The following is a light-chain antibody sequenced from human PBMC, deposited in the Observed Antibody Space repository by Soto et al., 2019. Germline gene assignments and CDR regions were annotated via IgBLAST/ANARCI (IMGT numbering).Light chain of an antibody. Sequence: ETVLMQSPGTLSLSPGERATLSCSASQIVNSSYLAWYQQRPGQAPRLLIYGASNRATGIPDRFSGSGSGTDFTLTISRLELKDFTVYYCQSPRTFGPGTKVDIK. V-gene: IGKV3-20*01. CDR1: QIVNSSY. CDR2: GAS. CDR3: QSPRT. J-gene: IGKJ3*01.